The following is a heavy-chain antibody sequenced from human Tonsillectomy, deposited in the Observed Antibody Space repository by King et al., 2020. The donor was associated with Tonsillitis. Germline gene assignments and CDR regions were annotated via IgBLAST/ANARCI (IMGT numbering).Heavy chain of an antibody. D-gene: IGHD3-16*01. Sequence: VPLPPWGAVLVPPSAPLSLPCAVSGGSFSGYFWSWLRPTPGKAPEWLGESNHRGRTHDNPSLPSRVTISVAMSKNQFSLKVRSVTAADTAVYYCARRSPSMITSGGVRGHCDYGGQGTAVTVSS. CDR3: ARRSPSMITSGGVRGHCDY. CDR1: GGSFSGYF. V-gene: IGHV4-34*01. J-gene: IGHJ4*02. CDR2: SNHRGRT.